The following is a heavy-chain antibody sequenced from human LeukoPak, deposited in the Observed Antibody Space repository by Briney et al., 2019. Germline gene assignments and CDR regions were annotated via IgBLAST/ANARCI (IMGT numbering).Heavy chain of an antibody. J-gene: IGHJ4*02. Sequence: SETLSLTCTVSGGSISSSSYYWSWIRQSPGKGLEWIGYIYYSGSTNYNPSLKSRVTIAVDTSKTQFSLKLSSVTAADTAVYYCARDRAGVADYWGQGTLVTVSS. D-gene: IGHD3-3*01. CDR2: IYYSGST. V-gene: IGHV4-61*01. CDR3: ARDRAGVADY. CDR1: GGSISSSSYY.